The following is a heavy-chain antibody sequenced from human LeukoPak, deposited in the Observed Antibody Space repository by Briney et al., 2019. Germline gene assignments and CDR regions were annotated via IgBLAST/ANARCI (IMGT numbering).Heavy chain of an antibody. V-gene: IGHV1-69*05. CDR3: ARGKAAAGNTPTGFDY. J-gene: IGHJ4*02. Sequence: SVKVSCKASGGTFSSYAISWVRQAPGQGLEWMGGIIPIFGTANYAQKFQGRVTITTDESTSTAYMELSSLRSEDTAVYYCARGKAAAGNTPTGFDYWGQGTLVTVSS. D-gene: IGHD6-13*01. CDR1: GGTFSSYA. CDR2: IIPIFGTA.